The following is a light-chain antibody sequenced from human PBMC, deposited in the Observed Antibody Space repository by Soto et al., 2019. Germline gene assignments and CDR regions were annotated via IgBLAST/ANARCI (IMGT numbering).Light chain of an antibody. CDR2: DDD. V-gene: IGLV1-51*01. Sequence: QSVMTQPPSVSAAPGQRVTISCSGSSSNIGGNSVSWYQQLPGTAPKLLIYDDDKRPSGIPDRFSGSKSGTSATLGITGFQIGDEADYYCGSWDSSLSAYVFGTGTKVTV. CDR1: SSNIGGNS. J-gene: IGLJ1*01. CDR3: GSWDSSLSAYV.